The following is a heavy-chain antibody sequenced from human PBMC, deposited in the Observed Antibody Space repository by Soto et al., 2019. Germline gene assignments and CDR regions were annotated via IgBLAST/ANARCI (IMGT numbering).Heavy chain of an antibody. CDR1: GYTFTSYG. D-gene: IGHD5-18*01. V-gene: IGHV1-8*02. CDR2: MNPNSGNT. Sequence: ASVKVSCKASGYTFTSYGISWVRQAPGQGLEWMGWMNPNSGNTVYAQKFQGRVTMTRNTSISTAYMELSSLRSEDTAVYYCARERSYGLDYWGQGTLVTVSS. CDR3: ARERSYGLDY. J-gene: IGHJ4*02.